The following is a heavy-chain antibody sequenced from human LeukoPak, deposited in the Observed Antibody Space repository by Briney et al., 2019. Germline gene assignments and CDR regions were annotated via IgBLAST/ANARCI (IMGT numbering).Heavy chain of an antibody. J-gene: IGHJ4*02. V-gene: IGHV4-59*01. CDR1: GGSISSYY. Sequence: PSETLSLTCTVSGGSISSYYWSWIRQPPGKGLEWIGYIYYSGSTNYNPSPKSRVTISVDTSKNQFSLKLSSVTAADTAVYYCARGSRTVPFDYWGQGTLVTVSS. D-gene: IGHD4-17*01. CDR3: ARGSRTVPFDY. CDR2: IYYSGST.